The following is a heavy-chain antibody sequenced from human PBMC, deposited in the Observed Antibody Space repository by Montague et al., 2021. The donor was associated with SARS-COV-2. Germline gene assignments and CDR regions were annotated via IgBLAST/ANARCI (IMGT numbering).Heavy chain of an antibody. CDR3: ANFTRVAAT. CDR2: VLYNKGT. D-gene: IGHD2-15*01. V-gene: IGHV4-59*08. Sequence: SETLSLTCTVSGVSVTDYYWSWIRQPPGKGLEWVGDVLYNKGTNFNSSLKSRVAISVDTSKNQFSLNLTSVTAADTATYYCANFTRVAATWGHGTLVTVSS. CDR1: GVSVTDYY. J-gene: IGHJ4*01.